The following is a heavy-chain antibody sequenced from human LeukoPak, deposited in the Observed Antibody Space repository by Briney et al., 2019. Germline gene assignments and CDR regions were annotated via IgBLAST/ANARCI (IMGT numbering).Heavy chain of an antibody. V-gene: IGHV1-46*03. CDR2: IKPSGGST. CDR3: ARDVLSCSSTSCYYRVVDGMDV. J-gene: IGHJ6*02. D-gene: IGHD2-2*01. Sequence: ASVKVSCKASGYTFTSYYMHWVRQAPGQGLEWMGIIKPSGGSTSYAQKFQGRVTMTRDTSTSTVYMELSSLRSEDTAVCYCARDVLSCSSTSCYYRVVDGMDVWGQGTTVTVSS. CDR1: GYTFTSYY.